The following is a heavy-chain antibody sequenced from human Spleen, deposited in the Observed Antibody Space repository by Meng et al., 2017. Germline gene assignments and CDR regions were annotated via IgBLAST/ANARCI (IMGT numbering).Heavy chain of an antibody. Sequence: QVQIQQWGAGLLKPSETLSLTCVVSGGSFSDYYWSWIRQPPGKGLEWIGEINHSGSTNYNPSLESRATISVDTSQNNLSLKLSSVTAADSAVYYCTKNDFYCLGYWGQGTLVTVSS. CDR2: INHSGST. CDR3: TKNDFYCLGY. V-gene: IGHV4-34*01. CDR1: GGSFSDYY. D-gene: IGHD2-21*01. J-gene: IGHJ4*02.